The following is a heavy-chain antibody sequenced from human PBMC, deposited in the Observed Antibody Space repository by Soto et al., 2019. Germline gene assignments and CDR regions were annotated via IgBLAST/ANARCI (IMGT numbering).Heavy chain of an antibody. J-gene: IGHJ6*02. CDR3: AREFVVPAAMPGYYYYYGMDV. CDR2: INSDGSST. Sequence: EVQLVESGGGLVQPGGSLRLSCAASGFTFSSYWMHWVRQAPGKGLVWVSRINSDGSSTSYADSVKGRFTISRDNAKNTLYLQMNSLRAEDTAVYYCAREFVVPAAMPGYYYYYGMDVWGQGTTFTVSS. D-gene: IGHD2-2*01. CDR1: GFTFSSYW. V-gene: IGHV3-74*01.